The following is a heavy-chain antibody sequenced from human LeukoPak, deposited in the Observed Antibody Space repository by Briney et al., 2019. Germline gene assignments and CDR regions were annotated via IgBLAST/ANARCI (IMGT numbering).Heavy chain of an antibody. J-gene: IGHJ6*02. CDR3: AGGPDYGDYLSSEYYYYGMDV. V-gene: IGHV4-59*01. CDR1: GPSISSYY. D-gene: IGHD4-17*01. CDR2: IFYTGST. Sequence: PSETLSLTFTVFGPSISSYYWSWIRPPPGKGPWWVGDIFYTGSTTYNPSPSSRVTMSVDTSKTQSALRLSSVTAADTAVYYCAGGPDYGDYLSSEYYYYGMDVWGQGTTVTVSS.